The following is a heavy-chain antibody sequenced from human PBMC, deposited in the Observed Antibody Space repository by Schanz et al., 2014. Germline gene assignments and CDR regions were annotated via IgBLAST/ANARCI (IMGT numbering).Heavy chain of an antibody. CDR3: AKGMGYCSGGTCYDYYYYGLDV. Sequence: QVQLVESGGGVVQFGRSLRLSCVASGFTFSSYGIHWFRQPAGKGLEWVAVIWNNGVTKYYADSVRGRFTISRDNSENTLYLQMNSLSADDTAVFYCAKGMGYCSGGTCYDYYYYGLDVWGQGTTVTVSS. V-gene: IGHV3-33*06. D-gene: IGHD2-15*01. J-gene: IGHJ6*02. CDR1: GFTFSSYG. CDR2: IWNNGVTK.